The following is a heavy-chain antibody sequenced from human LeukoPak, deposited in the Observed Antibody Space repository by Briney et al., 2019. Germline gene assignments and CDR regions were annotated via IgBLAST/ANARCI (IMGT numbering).Heavy chain of an antibody. J-gene: IGHJ3*02. V-gene: IGHV3-30*18. D-gene: IGHD4-17*01. CDR3: AKVWDDYGDYTAGVGAFDI. CDR2: ISYDGSNK. Sequence: PGRSLRLSCAASGFTFSSYVMHWVRQAPGKGLEWVAVISYDGSNKYYADSVKGRFTISRDNSKNTLYLQMNSLRAEDTAVYYCAKVWDDYGDYTAGVGAFDIWGQGTMVTVSS. CDR1: GFTFSSYV.